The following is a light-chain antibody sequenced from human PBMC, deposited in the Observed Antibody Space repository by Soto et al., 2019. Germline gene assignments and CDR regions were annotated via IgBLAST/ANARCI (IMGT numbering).Light chain of an antibody. CDR1: EHVAGTY. CDR3: QQYGNLPLT. V-gene: IGKV3-20*01. CDR2: SAS. J-gene: IGKJ4*01. Sequence: EIVLTQSPGTLSLSPGERATLSCRASEHVAGTYLAWYQQKPGQPPRLLIYSASDRATAIPDRFSGSGSGTDFTLTISRLEPEDFAVYHCQQYGNLPLTFGGGTKVEIK.